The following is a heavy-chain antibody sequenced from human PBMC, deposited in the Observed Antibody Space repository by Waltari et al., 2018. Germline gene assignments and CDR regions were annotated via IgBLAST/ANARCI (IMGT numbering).Heavy chain of an antibody. CDR3: AREAYNWNYEPRELDV. V-gene: IGHV1-69*12. Sequence: QVQLVQSGAEVKKPGSAVKVSCKASGGTFSSYAISWVRQDPGQGLEWMGGIIPIFGTANYAQKFQGRVTITADESTSTAYMELSSLRSEDTAVYYCAREAYNWNYEPRELDVWGQGTTVTVSS. J-gene: IGHJ6*02. CDR1: GGTFSSYA. D-gene: IGHD1-7*01. CDR2: IIPIFGTA.